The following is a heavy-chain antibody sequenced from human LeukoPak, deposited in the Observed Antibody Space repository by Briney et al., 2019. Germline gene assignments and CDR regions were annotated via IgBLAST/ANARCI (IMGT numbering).Heavy chain of an antibody. CDR3: ARGLPPRRNYDSSGYYSYYFDY. D-gene: IGHD3-22*01. J-gene: IGHJ4*02. CDR2: ISGYNGHT. Sequence: ASVKVSCKASGYTFTSYGISWVRQAPGQGLEWMGWISGYNGHTKYAQKFQGRVTMTTDTSTSTAYMELRSLTSDDTAVFYCARGLPPRRNYDSSGYYSYYFDYWGQGTLVTVSS. CDR1: GYTFTSYG. V-gene: IGHV1-18*01.